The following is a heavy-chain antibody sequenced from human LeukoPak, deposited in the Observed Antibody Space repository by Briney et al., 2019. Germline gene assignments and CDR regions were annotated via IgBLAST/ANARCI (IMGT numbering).Heavy chain of an antibody. Sequence: PGGSLRLSCAPSGFTLSTFWMNWVRQAPGKGLEWLAYIKEDGSERTYVDSVKGRFTISRDNAKNSLFLQMNSLRAEDTAVYYCARGRGGAVVPRFDYWGLGTLVTVSS. CDR2: IKEDGSER. D-gene: IGHD4-23*01. CDR3: ARGRGGAVVPRFDY. J-gene: IGHJ4*02. V-gene: IGHV3-7*01. CDR1: GFTLSTFW.